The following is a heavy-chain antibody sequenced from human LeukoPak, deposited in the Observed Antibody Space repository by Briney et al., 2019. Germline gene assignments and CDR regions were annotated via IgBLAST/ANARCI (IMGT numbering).Heavy chain of an antibody. D-gene: IGHD6-6*01. Sequence: GGSLRLSCAASGFTFSNAWMSWVRQAPGKGLEWVGRIKSKTDGGTTDYAAPVKGRFTISRDDSKNTLYLQMNSLKTEDTAVYYCTTDLLSSSGDVDYWGQGTLVTVSS. CDR1: GFTFSNAW. CDR2: IKSKTDGGTT. J-gene: IGHJ4*02. V-gene: IGHV3-15*01. CDR3: TTDLLSSSGDVDY.